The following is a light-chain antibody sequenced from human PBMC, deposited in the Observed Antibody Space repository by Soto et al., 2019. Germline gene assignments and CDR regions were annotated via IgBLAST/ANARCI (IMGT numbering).Light chain of an antibody. Sequence: ALTQPRSVSGSPGQSVTISCTGTSSDVGGQYYVSWYQHHPGKGPKLIIYDVNKRPSGVPDRFSGSKSGNTATLTISGLQAEDESDYYCSSYAGSYTSYVFGTGTKVTV. J-gene: IGLJ1*01. CDR1: SSDVGGQYY. CDR2: DVN. V-gene: IGLV2-11*01. CDR3: SSYAGSYTSYV.